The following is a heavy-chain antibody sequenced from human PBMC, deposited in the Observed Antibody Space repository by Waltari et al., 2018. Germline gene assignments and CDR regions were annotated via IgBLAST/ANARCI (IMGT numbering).Heavy chain of an antibody. D-gene: IGHD3-10*01. Sequence: EVHLVASGGGLVQTGGSLRLPCAASGCSFSRHEMNWVRQAPGKGLEWVSYISSGGSNIFYAESVKGRFTISRDNAKNSLYLQMNSLRVGDTAVYYCTRERSVTGKGNLDYWGQGTLVTVSS. CDR1: GCSFSRHE. CDR2: ISSGGSNI. J-gene: IGHJ4*02. CDR3: TRERSVTGKGNLDY. V-gene: IGHV3-48*03.